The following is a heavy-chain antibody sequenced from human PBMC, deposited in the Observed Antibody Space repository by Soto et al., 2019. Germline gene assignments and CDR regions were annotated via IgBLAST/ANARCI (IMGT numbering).Heavy chain of an antibody. CDR1: GFPFSSYA. J-gene: IGHJ4*02. CDR2: ISYDGSNK. Sequence: LRLSCAASGFPFSSYAMHWVRQAPGKGLEWVAVISYDGSNKYYADSVKGRFTISRDNSKNTLYLEMRGLRAEDTAAYSCTGGTYSDYWGQGTLVTVSS. D-gene: IGHD3-16*01. CDR3: TGGTYSDY. V-gene: IGHV3-30-3*01.